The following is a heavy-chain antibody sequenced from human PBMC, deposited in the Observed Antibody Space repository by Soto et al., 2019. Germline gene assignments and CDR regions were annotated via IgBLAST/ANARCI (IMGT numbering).Heavy chain of an antibody. D-gene: IGHD3-10*01. Sequence: QVQLQESGPGLVKPSETLSLTCAVSGGSVSSGSYYWSWIRQPPGKGLEWIGYIYYSGSTNYNPSLKSRVTISVDTSKNQFSLKLSSVTAADTAVYYCARTRRVTMVRGVANYYYYYGMDVWGQGTTVTVSS. J-gene: IGHJ6*02. CDR3: ARTRRVTMVRGVANYYYYYGMDV. CDR2: IYYSGST. CDR1: GGSVSSGSYY. V-gene: IGHV4-61*01.